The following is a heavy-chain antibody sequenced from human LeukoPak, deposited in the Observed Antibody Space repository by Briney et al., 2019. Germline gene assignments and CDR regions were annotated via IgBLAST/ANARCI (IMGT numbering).Heavy chain of an antibody. CDR1: GYTFTSYA. J-gene: IGHJ5*02. CDR2: INAGNGNT. D-gene: IGHD6-13*01. CDR3: VRDLEEQQLLNEAGFDP. Sequence: GASVKVSCKASGYTFTSYALHWVRQAPGQRVEWMGWINAGNGNTKYSQNFQGRVKITRDTSASTASMELSSLRSEDTAVYYCVRDLEEQQLLNEAGFDPWGQGTLVTV. V-gene: IGHV1-3*01.